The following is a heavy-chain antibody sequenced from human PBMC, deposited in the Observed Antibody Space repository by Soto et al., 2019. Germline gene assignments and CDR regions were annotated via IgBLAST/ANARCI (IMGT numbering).Heavy chain of an antibody. CDR3: AKDVTPPGSYYYYGMDV. CDR1: GFTFSSYA. CDR2: ISGSGGST. V-gene: IGHV3-23*01. D-gene: IGHD1-1*01. Sequence: EVQLLESGGGLVQPGGSLRLSCAASGFTFSSYAMIWVRQAPGKGLEWVSAISGSGGSTYYADSVKGRFTISRDNSKNTLYLQMNSLRAEDTAVYYCAKDVTPPGSYYYYGMDVWGQGTTVTVSS. J-gene: IGHJ6*02.